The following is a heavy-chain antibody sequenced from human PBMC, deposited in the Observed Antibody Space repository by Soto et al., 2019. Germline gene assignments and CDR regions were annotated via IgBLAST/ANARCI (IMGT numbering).Heavy chain of an antibody. J-gene: IGHJ4*02. D-gene: IGHD6-13*01. CDR1: GFTFSNYA. CDR3: AKDPGRSWWGHYFDY. V-gene: IGHV3-23*01. CDR2: ISDGGGST. Sequence: EVQLLESGGDLVQPGGSLRLSCAASGFTFSNYAMSWVRQAPGKGLEWVSAISDGGGSTYYADSVKGRFAISRDNSKNTLYLQMNSLRAGDTAFYYCAKDPGRSWWGHYFDYWGQGTLVTVSS.